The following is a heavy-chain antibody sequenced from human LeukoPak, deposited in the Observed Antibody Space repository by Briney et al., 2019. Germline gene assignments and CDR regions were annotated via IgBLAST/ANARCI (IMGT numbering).Heavy chain of an antibody. CDR3: ARDASLGPFDS. CDR1: GGSISSYN. D-gene: IGHD3-16*01. V-gene: IGHV4-59*01. CDR2: IFHSGAT. J-gene: IGHJ4*02. Sequence: SGTLSLTCTISGGSISSYNWSWIRQPPGKGLEWIGYIFHSGATNYSPSLKSRVTMSVDTSKNQFSLRLRSVTAADTAVYYCARDASLGPFDSWGQGIQVTVSS.